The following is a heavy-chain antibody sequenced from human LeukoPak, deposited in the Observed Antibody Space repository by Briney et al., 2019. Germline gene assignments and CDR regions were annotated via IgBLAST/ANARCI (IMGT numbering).Heavy chain of an antibody. CDR3: GRDLGGSAKEAFDI. J-gene: IGHJ3*02. V-gene: IGHV3-7*01. CDR2: IKRVGSEK. Sequence: PGGTLRLSCAASGFTLSSSWMSWVRQAPGKALEWVANIKRVGSEKYYVDSVRRRFTISRDNAKNSLYLQMDTLRPEDTAVYHCGRDLGGSAKEAFDILGQGTMVTVSS. CDR1: GFTLSSSW.